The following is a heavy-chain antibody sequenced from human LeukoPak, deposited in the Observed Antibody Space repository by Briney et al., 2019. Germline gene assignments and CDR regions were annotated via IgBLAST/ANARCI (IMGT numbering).Heavy chain of an antibody. CDR3: AKQWLVLMDGMDV. CDR1: GFTFSSYA. Sequence: AGGSLRPSCAASGFTFSSYAMSWVGQAPGKGLEWVSAISGSGGSTYYADSVKGRFTISRDNFKNTLYLQMNSPRAEDTAVYYCAKQWLVLMDGMDVWGQGTTVTVSS. CDR2: ISGSGGST. D-gene: IGHD6-19*01. V-gene: IGHV3-23*01. J-gene: IGHJ6*02.